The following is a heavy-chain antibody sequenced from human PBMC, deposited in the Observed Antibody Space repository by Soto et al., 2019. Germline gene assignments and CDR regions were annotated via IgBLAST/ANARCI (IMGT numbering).Heavy chain of an antibody. CDR2: IYSGGST. Sequence: PGGSLSLSCAASGFTVSSNYMSWVRQAPGKGLEWVSVIYSGGSTYYADSVKGRFTISRDNSKNTLYLQMNSLRAEDTAVYYCARDRAYGDYGYYYYYMDVWGKGTTVTVSS. CDR1: GFTVSSNY. V-gene: IGHV3-66*01. D-gene: IGHD4-17*01. J-gene: IGHJ6*03. CDR3: ARDRAYGDYGYYYYYMDV.